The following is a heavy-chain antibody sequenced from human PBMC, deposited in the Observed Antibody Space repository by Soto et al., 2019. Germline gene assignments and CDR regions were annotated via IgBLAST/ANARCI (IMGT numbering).Heavy chain of an antibody. V-gene: IGHV4-30-4*08. Sequence: RGGCRSRKKQTPGKGLEWIGYIYYSGSTYYHPSLKSRVTISVDTSKNQFSLKLSAVTAADTAVYYCASFGCQAKGCIRGSSTVLAFLLHRSSDL. D-gene: IGHD6-13*01. CDR1: RGGC. J-gene: IGHJ2*01. CDR2: IYYSGST. CDR3: ASFGCQAKGCIRGSSTVLAFLLHRSSDL.